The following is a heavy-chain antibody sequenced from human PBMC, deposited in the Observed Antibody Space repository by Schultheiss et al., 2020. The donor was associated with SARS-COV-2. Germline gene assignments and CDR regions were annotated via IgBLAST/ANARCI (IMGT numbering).Heavy chain of an antibody. J-gene: IGHJ4*03. Sequence: GGSLRLSCAASGFTFSSYAMHWVRQAPGKGLEYVSAISSNGGSTYYADSVKGRFTISRDNSKNTLYLQMNSLRAEDTAVYYCAKGYCSSTSCYHPFDYWGQGTMVTVSS. D-gene: IGHD2-2*01. CDR3: AKGYCSSTSCYHPFDY. CDR1: GFTFSSYA. CDR2: ISSNGGST. V-gene: IGHV3-64*04.